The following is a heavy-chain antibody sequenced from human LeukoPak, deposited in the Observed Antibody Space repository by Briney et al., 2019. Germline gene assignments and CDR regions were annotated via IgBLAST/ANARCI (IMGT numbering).Heavy chain of an antibody. V-gene: IGHV4-34*01. J-gene: IGHJ6*03. Sequence: SETLSLTCAVYGGSFSGYYWSWLRQPPGKGLEWIGEFNHSGSTNYNPSLKRRITISVDTAKNQFSLKLSTVTAADPAVYYCARIIEYSSISPNYCYYYYMDVWGKGTTVTVSS. CDR1: GGSFSGYY. CDR2: FNHSGST. CDR3: ARIIEYSSISPNYCYYYYMDV. D-gene: IGHD6-6*01.